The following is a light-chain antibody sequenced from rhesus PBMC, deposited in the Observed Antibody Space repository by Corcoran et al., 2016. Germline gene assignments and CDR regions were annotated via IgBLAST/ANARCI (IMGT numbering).Light chain of an antibody. V-gene: IGKV1-28*02. CDR2: AAT. J-gene: IGKJ4*01. Sequence: DSQMTQSPSSLSASVGDTVTITCRASQGISSDLNWFKQKPGQAPKLQIYAATNLHSGVPSMFSGSGFGTNFNLTISSLPPEDFATYYCQQYKSYPPTFGGGTKVEIK. CDR1: QGISSD. CDR3: QQYKSYPPT.